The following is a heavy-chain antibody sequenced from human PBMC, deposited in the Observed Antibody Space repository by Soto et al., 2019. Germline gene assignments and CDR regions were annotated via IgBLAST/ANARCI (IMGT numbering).Heavy chain of an antibody. Sequence: EASVKVSCKASGCTFSSYAISCVRQAPGQGLEWMGGIIPIFGTANYAQKFQGRVTITADESTSTAYMELSSLRSEDTAVYYCARKDYYYYGMDVWGQGTTVTVSS. V-gene: IGHV1-69*13. CDR1: GCTFSSYA. CDR3: ARKDYYYYGMDV. J-gene: IGHJ6*02. CDR2: IIPIFGTA.